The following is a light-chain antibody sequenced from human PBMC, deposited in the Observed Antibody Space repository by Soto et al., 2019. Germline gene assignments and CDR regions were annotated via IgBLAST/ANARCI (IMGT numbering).Light chain of an antibody. V-gene: IGKV3-11*01. CDR1: KSVSSN. Sequence: VEMTQSPASLSVSPGEIVSVSCRATKSVSSNLAWYQQKPGQAPRLLIYDASNRATGIPARFSGSGSGTDFILTISSLEPEDFAVYYCQHRMNWPWTFGQGTKVDIK. CDR2: DAS. J-gene: IGKJ1*01. CDR3: QHRMNWPWT.